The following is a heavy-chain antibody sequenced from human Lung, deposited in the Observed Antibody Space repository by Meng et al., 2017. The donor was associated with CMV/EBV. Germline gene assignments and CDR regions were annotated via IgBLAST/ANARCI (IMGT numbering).Heavy chain of an antibody. CDR1: GGTFSSYA. J-gene: IGHJ6*02. Sequence: SXXVSXKASGGTFSSYAISWVRQDPGQGLEWMGGIIPIFGTANYAQKLQGRVTITTDESTSTAYMELSSLRTEDTAVYYCARERASIAAPGDYYYGMDVXGQGXTVTVSS. V-gene: IGHV1-69*05. CDR3: ARERASIAAPGDYYYGMDV. D-gene: IGHD6-6*01. CDR2: IIPIFGTA.